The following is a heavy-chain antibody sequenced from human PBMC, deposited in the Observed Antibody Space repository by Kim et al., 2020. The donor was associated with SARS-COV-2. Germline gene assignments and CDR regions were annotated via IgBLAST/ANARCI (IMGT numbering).Heavy chain of an antibody. CDR3: AREGEGGFDF. D-gene: IGHD3-16*01. J-gene: IGHJ4*02. CDR1: GFTFSSYW. Sequence: GGSLRLSCAASGFTFSSYWMSWVRQAPGKGLEWVANIMQDGSRKEYVDSVRGRFTISRDNAKNSVYLQMNSLRAEDTAVYYCAREGEGGFDFWGKGTLVTVSS. V-gene: IGHV3-7*01. CDR2: IMQDGSRK.